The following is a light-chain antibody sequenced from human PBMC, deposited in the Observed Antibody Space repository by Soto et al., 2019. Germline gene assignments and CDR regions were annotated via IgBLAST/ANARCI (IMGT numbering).Light chain of an antibody. CDR2: GAS. CDR1: QSTSSSY. CDR3: HQDGDSPYT. J-gene: IGKJ2*01. V-gene: IGKV3-20*01. Sequence: EIVLTQSPGTLYLSPGERVTLSCRASQSTSSSYLAWYQQKRGQAPRLLIYGASSRATGIPDRFSGSGSGTDFTLTISRLEPEDFAVYYCHQDGDSPYTFGQGTKLEIK.